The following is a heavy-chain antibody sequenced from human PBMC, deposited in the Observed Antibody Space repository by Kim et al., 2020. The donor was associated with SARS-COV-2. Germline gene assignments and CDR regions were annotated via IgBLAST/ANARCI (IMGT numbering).Heavy chain of an antibody. CDR3: ARSPGSYFFDY. CDR2: IYYSGST. V-gene: IGHV4-39*01. D-gene: IGHD1-26*01. CDR1: GGSISSSSYY. Sequence: SETLSLTCTVSGGSISSSSYYWGWIRQPPGKGLEWIGSIYYSGSTYYNPSLKSRVTISVDTSKNQFSLKLSSVTAADTAVYYCARSPGSYFFDYWGQGTLVTVSS. J-gene: IGHJ4*02.